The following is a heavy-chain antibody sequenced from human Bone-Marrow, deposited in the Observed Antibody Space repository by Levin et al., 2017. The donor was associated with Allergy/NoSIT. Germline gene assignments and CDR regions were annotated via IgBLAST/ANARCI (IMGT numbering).Heavy chain of an antibody. CDR1: GGSIRDYY. Sequence: RSQTLSLTCTVSGGSIRDYYWSWIRQPLGKGLEWIGYIYYSVSTNYNPSLKSRVTISVDTSKNQVSLNFSSVTAADTAVYYCARGVATVIPWGRGTLVTVSS. V-gene: IGHV4-59*01. D-gene: IGHD3-22*01. CDR2: IYYSVST. CDR3: ARGVATVIP. J-gene: IGHJ2*01.